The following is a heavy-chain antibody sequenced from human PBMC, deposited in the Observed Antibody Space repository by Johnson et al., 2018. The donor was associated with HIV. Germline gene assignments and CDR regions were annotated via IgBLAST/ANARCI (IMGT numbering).Heavy chain of an antibody. Sequence: VQLVESGGGVARPGGSLRLSCAASGFTFDDYAMSWVRQAPGKGLEWVSGINWNGGSSGHADSVKGRFIISRDNAKRSLYLQLSNLRAEDTALYYCAKGEQLWSVASAFHIWGQGTMLTVSS. J-gene: IGHJ3*02. CDR2: INWNGGSS. D-gene: IGHD5-18*01. CDR1: GFTFDDYA. V-gene: IGHV3-20*04. CDR3: AKGEQLWSVASAFHI.